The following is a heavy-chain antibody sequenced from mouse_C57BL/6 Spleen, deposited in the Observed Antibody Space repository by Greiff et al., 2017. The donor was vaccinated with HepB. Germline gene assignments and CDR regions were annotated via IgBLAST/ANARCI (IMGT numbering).Heavy chain of an antibody. CDR3: ARETAQATYFAY. V-gene: IGHV1-80*01. CDR1: GYAFSSYW. CDR2: IYPGDGDT. D-gene: IGHD3-2*02. Sequence: QVQLQQSGAELVKPGASVKISCKASGYAFSSYWMNWVKQRPGKGLEWIGKIYPGDGDTNYNGKFKGKATLTADKSSSTAYMQLSSLTSEDSAVYFCARETAQATYFAYWGQGTLVTVSA. J-gene: IGHJ3*01.